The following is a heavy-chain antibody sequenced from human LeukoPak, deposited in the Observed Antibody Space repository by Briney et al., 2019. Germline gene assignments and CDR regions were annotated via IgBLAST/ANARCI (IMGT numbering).Heavy chain of an antibody. Sequence: PSETLSLTCTVSGGSISGSSYYWGWIRQPPGKELGWIGCMHYSGSTYYNPSLKSRVTISVDTSKNQFSLKLSSVTAADTAVYYCARGKRYTVTTSNWFDPWGQGTLVTVSS. D-gene: IGHD4-11*01. CDR2: MHYSGST. CDR1: GGSISGSSYY. V-gene: IGHV4-39*07. J-gene: IGHJ5*02. CDR3: ARGKRYTVTTSNWFDP.